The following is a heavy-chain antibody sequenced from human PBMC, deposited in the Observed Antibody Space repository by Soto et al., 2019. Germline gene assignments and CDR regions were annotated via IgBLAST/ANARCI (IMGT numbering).Heavy chain of an antibody. CDR3: ARDRDSSSFDY. D-gene: IGHD6-6*01. Sequence: GWSLRLSCAASGFTFSSYSMNWVRQAPGKGLAWVSSISSSSSYIYYADSVKGRFTISRDNDKNSVYLQMNSLRAEDTAVYYCARDRDSSSFDYWGQGTLVTVSA. J-gene: IGHJ4*02. CDR2: ISSSSSYI. CDR1: GFTFSSYS. V-gene: IGHV3-21*01.